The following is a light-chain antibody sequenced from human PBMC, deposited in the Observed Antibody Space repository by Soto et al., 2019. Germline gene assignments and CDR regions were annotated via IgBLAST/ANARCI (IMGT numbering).Light chain of an antibody. CDR1: QSISSL. CDR2: AAS. CDR3: QQSYNAPS. J-gene: IGKJ4*01. Sequence: DIQMTQSPSSLSASVGDRVTITCRASQSISSLLNWYQQKPGRAPKLLIYAASSLQSGVPSRFSGTGSGTDFPLTISSMQTEDFATYYFQQSYNAPSFGGGSKVEIK. V-gene: IGKV1-39*01.